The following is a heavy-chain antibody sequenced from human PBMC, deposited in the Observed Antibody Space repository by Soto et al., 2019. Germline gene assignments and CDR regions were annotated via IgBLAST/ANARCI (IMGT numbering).Heavy chain of an antibody. Sequence: SETLSLTCTVSGGSISSYYWSWIRQPPGKGLEWIGYIYYSGSTNYNPSLKSRVTISVDTSKNQFSLKLSSVTAADTAVYYCARQVGYSSSWYAYYYGMDVWGQGTTVTVSS. CDR3: ARQVGYSSSWYAYYYGMDV. CDR2: IYYSGST. V-gene: IGHV4-59*08. D-gene: IGHD6-13*01. J-gene: IGHJ6*02. CDR1: GGSISSYY.